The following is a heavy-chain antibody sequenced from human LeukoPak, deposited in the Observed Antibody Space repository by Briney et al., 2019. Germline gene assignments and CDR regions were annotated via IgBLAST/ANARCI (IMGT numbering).Heavy chain of an antibody. V-gene: IGHV4-61*01. Sequence: SETLSLTCAVSGYSISSGYYWSWIRQPPGKGLEWIGYIYYSGSTNYNPSLKSRVTISVDTSKNQFSLKLSSVTAADTAVYYCARGSILDCGGDCYSGWFDPWGQGTLVTVSS. CDR3: ARGSILDCGGDCYSGWFDP. CDR1: GYSISSGYY. D-gene: IGHD2-21*02. CDR2: IYYSGST. J-gene: IGHJ5*02.